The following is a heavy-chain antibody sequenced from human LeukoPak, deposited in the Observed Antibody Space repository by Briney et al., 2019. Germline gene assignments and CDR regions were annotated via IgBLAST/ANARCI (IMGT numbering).Heavy chain of an antibody. Sequence: PGGSLRLSCAASGFTFSSYGMHWVRQAPGKGLEWVTFIRYDGSNKLYADSMKGRFTISRDNAKNTVYLQLSSLRAEDTAMFYCARDSFETDIDYWGQGTLVTVSS. V-gene: IGHV3-30*02. D-gene: IGHD1-14*01. J-gene: IGHJ4*02. CDR1: GFTFSSYG. CDR3: ARDSFETDIDY. CDR2: IRYDGSNK.